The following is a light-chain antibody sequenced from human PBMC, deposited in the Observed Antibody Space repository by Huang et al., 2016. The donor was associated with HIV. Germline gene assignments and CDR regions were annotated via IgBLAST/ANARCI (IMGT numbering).Light chain of an antibody. V-gene: IGKV3-11*01. Sequence: EIVLTQSPATLSLSPGERATLSCRASQSVRNYLAWYQQKPGQAPRLLIYDASNRATGTPARFSGSVSGTDVTLTISSLEPEDFAVYYCQQRSDWPPWTFGQGTKVEIK. CDR1: QSVRNY. CDR2: DAS. J-gene: IGKJ1*01. CDR3: QQRSDWPPWT.